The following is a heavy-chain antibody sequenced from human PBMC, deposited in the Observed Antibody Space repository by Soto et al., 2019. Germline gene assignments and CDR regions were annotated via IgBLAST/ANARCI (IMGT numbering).Heavy chain of an antibody. CDR3: TRGSSSTTPSTVHSSGWEGDHYYYYGMDV. J-gene: IGHJ6*02. CDR2: IRSKAYGGTT. D-gene: IGHD6-19*01. Sequence: PGGSLRLSCTASGFTFGDYAMSWFRQAPGKGLEWVGFIRSKAYGGTTEYAASVKGRFTISRDDSKSIAYLQMNSLKTEDTAVYYCTRGSSSTTPSTVHSSGWEGDHYYYYGMDVWGQGTTVTVSS. V-gene: IGHV3-49*03. CDR1: GFTFGDYA.